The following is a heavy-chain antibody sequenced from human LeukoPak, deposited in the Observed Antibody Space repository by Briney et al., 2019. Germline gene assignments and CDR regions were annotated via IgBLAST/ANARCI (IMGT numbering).Heavy chain of an antibody. V-gene: IGHV1-69*05. Sequence: SVKVSCKASGGTFSSYAISWVRQAPGQGLEWMGGIIPIFGTANYARKFQGRVTITTDESTSTAYMELSSLRSEDTAVYYCARGVGYCSSTSCYTAPAGSYYMDVWGKGTTVTVSS. CDR2: IIPIFGTA. CDR1: GGTFSSYA. D-gene: IGHD2-2*02. J-gene: IGHJ6*03. CDR3: ARGVGYCSSTSCYTAPAGSYYMDV.